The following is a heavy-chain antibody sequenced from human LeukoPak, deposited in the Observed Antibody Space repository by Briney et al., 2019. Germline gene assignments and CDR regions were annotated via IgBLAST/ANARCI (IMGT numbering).Heavy chain of an antibody. J-gene: IGHJ4*02. CDR1: GGSISSYY. CDR3: ARYPMTYCSSSSCTDY. CDR2: IFYSGTT. Sequence: SETLSLTCTVSGGSISSYYWSWIRQPPGKGLEWIGYIFYSGTTNYSPSLKSRVTISVDTSKNQFSLKLSSVTAADTAVYYCARYPMTYCSSSSCTDYWGQGTLVTVSS. V-gene: IGHV4-59*08. D-gene: IGHD2-2*01.